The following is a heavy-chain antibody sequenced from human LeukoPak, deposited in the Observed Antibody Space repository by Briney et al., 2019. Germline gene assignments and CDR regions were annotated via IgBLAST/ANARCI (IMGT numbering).Heavy chain of an antibody. V-gene: IGHV4-30-2*02. D-gene: IGHD6-19*01. Sequence: SETLSLTCAVSGGSISSGGYSWSWIRQPPGKGLEWIGYIYHSGSTNYNPSLKSRVTISVDTSKNQFSLKLSSVTAADTAVYYCASFIAVAGAGFDPWGQGTLVTVSS. J-gene: IGHJ5*02. CDR2: IYHSGST. CDR1: GGSISSGGYS. CDR3: ASFIAVAGAGFDP.